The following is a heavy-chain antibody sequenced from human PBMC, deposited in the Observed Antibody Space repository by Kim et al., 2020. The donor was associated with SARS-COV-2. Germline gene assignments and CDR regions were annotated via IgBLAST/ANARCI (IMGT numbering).Heavy chain of an antibody. J-gene: IGHJ4*02. CDR1: GFTFSNAW. CDR2: IKSKTGGGTT. D-gene: IGHD4-17*01. CDR3: TTVRKLRWDSDY. V-gene: IGHV3-15*01. Sequence: GGSLRLSCAASGFTFSNAWMSWVRQAPGKGLEWVGRIKSKTGGGTTDYAAPVKGRFTISRDDSKNTLYLQMNSLKTEDTAVYYCTTVRKLRWDSDYWGQGTLVTVSS.